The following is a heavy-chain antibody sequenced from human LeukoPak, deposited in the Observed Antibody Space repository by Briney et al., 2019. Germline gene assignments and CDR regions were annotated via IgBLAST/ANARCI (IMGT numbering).Heavy chain of an antibody. D-gene: IGHD3-3*01. Sequence: SVKVSCKASGGTFSSYAISWVRQAPGQGLEWMGGIIPIFGTANYALKFQGRVTITADESTSTAYMELSSLRSEDTAVYYCARDLGYDFWSGYYPWGQGTLVTVSS. V-gene: IGHV1-69*13. CDR3: ARDLGYDFWSGYYP. CDR1: GGTFSSYA. CDR2: IIPIFGTA. J-gene: IGHJ5*02.